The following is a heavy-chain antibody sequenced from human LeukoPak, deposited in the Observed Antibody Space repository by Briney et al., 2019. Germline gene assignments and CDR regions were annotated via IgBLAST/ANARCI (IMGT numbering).Heavy chain of an antibody. J-gene: IGHJ4*02. V-gene: IGHV3-23*01. Sequence: GGSLRLSCAGSGLIFSSYAMSWVRQAPGKGLEWVSAMSGVGGNTFYTDSVRGRFTISRDNSKNTLYLQMNSLRAEDTAIYYCAKTSRWERDYFDYWGQGTLLTVSS. D-gene: IGHD5-24*01. CDR3: AKTSRWERDYFDY. CDR2: MSGVGGNT. CDR1: GLIFSSYA.